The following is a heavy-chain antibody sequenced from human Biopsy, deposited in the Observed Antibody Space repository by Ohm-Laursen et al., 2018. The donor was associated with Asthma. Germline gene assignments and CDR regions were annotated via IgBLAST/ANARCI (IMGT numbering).Heavy chain of an antibody. J-gene: IGHJ6*02. D-gene: IGHD4-17*01. Sequence: SETLSLTCSVGGAYIGSRDHHWSWIRQSPGTGLEWTGFVFWSGTTHYNRPLERRLSISIDTTRNEFSMTLRSVTAADTAVYFCARVASYGDLYFGIDVWGPGTTVSVS. V-gene: IGHV4-30-4*01. CDR2: VFWSGTT. CDR3: ARVASYGDLYFGIDV. CDR1: GAYIGSRDHH.